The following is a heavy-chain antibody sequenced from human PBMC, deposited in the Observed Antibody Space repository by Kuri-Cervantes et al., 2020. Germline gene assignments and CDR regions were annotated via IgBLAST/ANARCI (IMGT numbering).Heavy chain of an antibody. J-gene: IGHJ3*02. V-gene: IGHV3-74*01. Sequence: GESLKISCAASGFTFSSYWMHWVRQAPGKGLVWVSRINSDGSSTSCADSVKGRFTISRDNAKNTLYLQMNSLRAEDTAVYYCARDSDLDAFDIWGQGTMVTVSS. CDR3: ARDSDLDAFDI. CDR2: INSDGSST. CDR1: GFTFSSYW. D-gene: IGHD3-10*01.